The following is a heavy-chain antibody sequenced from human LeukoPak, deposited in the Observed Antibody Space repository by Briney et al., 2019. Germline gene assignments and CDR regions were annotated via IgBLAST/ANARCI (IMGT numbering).Heavy chain of an antibody. CDR2: IYYSGST. Sequence: SETLSLTCTVSGGSISSSSYYWGWIRQPPGKGLEWIGSIYYSGSTYYNPSLKSRVTISVDTSKNQFSLKLSSVTAADTAVYYCARDRYGDYVPFDYWGQGTLVTVSS. CDR1: GGSISSSSYY. V-gene: IGHV4-39*07. D-gene: IGHD4-17*01. J-gene: IGHJ4*02. CDR3: ARDRYGDYVPFDY.